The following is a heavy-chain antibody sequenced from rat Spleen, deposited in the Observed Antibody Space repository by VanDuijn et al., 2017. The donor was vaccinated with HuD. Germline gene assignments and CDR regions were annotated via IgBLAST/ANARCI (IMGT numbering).Heavy chain of an antibody. CDR2: ISSDGGTT. CDR1: GFTFSDYY. CDR3: ARRHYGYTDYFDY. D-gene: IGHD1-9*01. V-gene: IGHV5-29*01. Sequence: EVQLVESDGGLVQPGRSLKLSCAASGFTFSDYYMAWVRQAPAKGLEWVATISSDGGTTYYPDSVKGRFTVSRDNAKSILDLQMDSLRSEDTATYYCARRHYGYTDYFDYWGQGVMVTVSS. J-gene: IGHJ2*01.